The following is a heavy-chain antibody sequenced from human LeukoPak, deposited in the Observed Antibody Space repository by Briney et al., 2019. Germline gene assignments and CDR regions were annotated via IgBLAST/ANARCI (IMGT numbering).Heavy chain of an antibody. Sequence: GGSLRLSCAASGFTFSDYAMSWVRQAPGKGLEWVSGISCSGGSTYYADSVKGRFTISRDNSKNTLFLQMNSLRAEDTAVYYCAKGSFQGVTPNDYWGQGTLVTVSS. J-gene: IGHJ4*02. CDR2: ISCSGGST. V-gene: IGHV3-23*01. D-gene: IGHD3-10*01. CDR1: GFTFSDYA. CDR3: AKGSFQGVTPNDY.